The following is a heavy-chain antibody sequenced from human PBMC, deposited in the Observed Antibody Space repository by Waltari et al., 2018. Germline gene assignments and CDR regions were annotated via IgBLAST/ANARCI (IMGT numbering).Heavy chain of an antibody. V-gene: IGHV3-7*01. D-gene: IGHD3-10*01. CDR3: ATGSTARGYYGMDV. J-gene: IGHJ6*02. CDR2: IKQDASEE. Sequence: EMQLVESGGGLVQPGGSLRLSCAPSGFTLGSYWMVWVRQAPGKGLEWVANIKQDASEEYYVDSVKGRFTISKDNAKNSLSLQMNSLRAEDTAVYYCATGSTARGYYGMDVWGQGTTVTVSS. CDR1: GFTLGSYW.